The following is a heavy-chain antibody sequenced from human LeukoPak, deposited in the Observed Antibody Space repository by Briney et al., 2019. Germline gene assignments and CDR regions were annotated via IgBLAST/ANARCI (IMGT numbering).Heavy chain of an antibody. CDR3: PRGPRNHYYDSSGLLDY. CDR2: IYSGGST. D-gene: IGHD3-22*01. CDR1: GFTVSSNY. V-gene: IGHV3-53*01. J-gene: IGHJ4*02. Sequence: GGSLRLSCAASGFTVSSNYMSWVRQAPGKGLEWVSVIYSGGSTYYADSVKGRFTISRDNSKNTLYLQMNSLRAEDTAVYYCPRGPRNHYYDSSGLLDYWGQGTLVTVSS.